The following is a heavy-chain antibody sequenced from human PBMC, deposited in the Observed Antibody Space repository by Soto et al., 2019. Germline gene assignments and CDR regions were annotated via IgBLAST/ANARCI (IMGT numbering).Heavy chain of an antibody. Sequence: ASVKASCKVSGYTHTELSMHWVRQAPGKGLEWMGGFDPEDGETIYAQKFQGRVTMTEDTSTDTDYMELSRLRSEDTAVYYCAGGGGTGTSHRAFDIWGQGKMITF. J-gene: IGHJ3*02. CDR2: FDPEDGET. CDR3: AGGGGTGTSHRAFDI. V-gene: IGHV1-24*01. D-gene: IGHD1-1*01. CDR1: GYTHTELS.